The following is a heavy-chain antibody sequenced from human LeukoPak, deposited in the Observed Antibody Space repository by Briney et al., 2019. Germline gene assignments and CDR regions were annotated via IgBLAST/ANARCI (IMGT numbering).Heavy chain of an antibody. V-gene: IGHV3-21*01. CDR1: GFTFSSYS. D-gene: IGHD3-3*01. CDR2: ISSSSSYI. J-gene: IGHJ4*02. CDR3: ARVSLWDTSSRLRFLEWLPNAPIDY. Sequence: GGSLRLSCAASGFTFSSYSMNWVRQAPGKGLEWVSSISSSSSYIYYADSVKGRFTISRDNAKNSLYLQMNSLRAEDTAVYYCARVSLWDTSSRLRFLEWLPNAPIDYWGQGTLVTVSS.